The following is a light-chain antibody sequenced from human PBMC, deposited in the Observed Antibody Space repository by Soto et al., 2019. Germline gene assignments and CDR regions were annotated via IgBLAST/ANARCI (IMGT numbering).Light chain of an antibody. CDR1: QSVSSSY. Sequence: EIVLTQSPGTLSLSPGERATLSCRASQSVSSSYLAWYQQKPGQAPRLLIYGASSRATGIPDRFSGSGSGTDFTLTISRLEPEDFAVSYCQHQETFGQGTKVDIK. V-gene: IGKV3-20*01. CDR2: GAS. CDR3: QHQET. J-gene: IGKJ1*01.